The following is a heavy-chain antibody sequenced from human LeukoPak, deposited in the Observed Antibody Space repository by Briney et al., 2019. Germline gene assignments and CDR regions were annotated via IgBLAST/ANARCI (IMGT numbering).Heavy chain of an antibody. V-gene: IGHV4-39*01. CDR2: IYYSGST. D-gene: IGHD6-19*01. Sequence: SETLSLTCTVSGGSISSSSYYWGWIRQPPGKGLEWIGSIYYSGSTYYNPSLKSRVTISVDTSKNQFSLKLSSVTAADTAVYYCARPSDWLVRYFDLWGRGTLVTVSS. J-gene: IGHJ2*01. CDR1: GGSISSSSYY. CDR3: ARPSDWLVRYFDL.